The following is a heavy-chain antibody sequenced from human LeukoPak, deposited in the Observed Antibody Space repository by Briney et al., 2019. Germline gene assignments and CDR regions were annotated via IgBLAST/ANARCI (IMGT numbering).Heavy chain of an antibody. CDR3: ARSGDDFWSGYYLHYFDY. J-gene: IGHJ4*02. CDR2: IKQDGSEK. D-gene: IGHD3-3*01. CDR1: GFTFSNYW. V-gene: IGHV3-7*01. Sequence: GGSLRLSCAASGFTFSNYWMSWVRQAPGKGLEWVANIKQDGSEKYYVDSVKGRFTISRDNAKNSLYLQMNSLRAEDTAVYYCARSGDDFWSGYYLHYFDYWGQGTLVTVSS.